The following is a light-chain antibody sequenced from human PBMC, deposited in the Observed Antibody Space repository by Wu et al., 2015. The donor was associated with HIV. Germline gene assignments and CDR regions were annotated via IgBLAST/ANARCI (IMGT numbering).Light chain of an antibody. Sequence: EIVLTQSPATLSLSPGERATLSCRASQSVRSYLAWYQQKRGQAPRLLFYDSSNRATGIPARFSGSGSGTDFTLTISSLEPEDFAVYYCQQRSNWPYTFGQGTKLEIK. V-gene: IGKV3-11*01. CDR3: QQRSNWPYT. CDR2: DSS. CDR1: QSVRSY. J-gene: IGKJ2*01.